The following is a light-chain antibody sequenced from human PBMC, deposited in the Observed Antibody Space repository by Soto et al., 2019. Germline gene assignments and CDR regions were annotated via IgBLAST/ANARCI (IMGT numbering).Light chain of an antibody. CDR2: GAS. V-gene: IGKV1-39*01. J-gene: IGKJ1*01. CDR1: QSISSY. Sequence: DIQMTQSPYSLSASVRDRVTITCRASQSISSYLNWYQQKPGKAPELMIYGASSLQSGVPSRFSGSGSGTDFTLTISSLEPEDFATYYCLQDYNYPRTFGQGTKVDI. CDR3: LQDYNYPRT.